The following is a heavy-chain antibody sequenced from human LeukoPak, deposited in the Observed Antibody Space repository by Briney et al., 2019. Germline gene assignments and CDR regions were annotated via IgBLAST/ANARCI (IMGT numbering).Heavy chain of an antibody. CDR2: ISYDGSNK. V-gene: IGHV3-30*03. CDR3: ARDAYYYDSSSYYYVGLWENYFDY. Sequence: GGSLRLSCAASGFTFSSYGMHWVRQAPGKGLEWVAVISYDGSNKYYADSVKGRFTISRDNSKNTLYLQMNSLRAEDTAVYYCARDAYYYDSSSYYYVGLWENYFDYWGQGTLVTVSS. D-gene: IGHD3-22*01. CDR1: GFTFSSYG. J-gene: IGHJ4*02.